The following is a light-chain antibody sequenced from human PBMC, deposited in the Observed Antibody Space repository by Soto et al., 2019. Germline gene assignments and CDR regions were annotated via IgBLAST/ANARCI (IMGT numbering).Light chain of an antibody. CDR2: EVS. V-gene: IGLV2-8*01. CDR1: SSDVGGYNY. Sequence: QSVLTQPPSASGSPGQSVTISCTGTSSDVGGYNYVSWYQQHPGKAPKLMIYEVSKRPSGVPDRFSGSKSGNTASLTVSGLQAEDEADYYCISYAGSNTVVFGGGTKVTV. J-gene: IGLJ2*01. CDR3: ISYAGSNTVV.